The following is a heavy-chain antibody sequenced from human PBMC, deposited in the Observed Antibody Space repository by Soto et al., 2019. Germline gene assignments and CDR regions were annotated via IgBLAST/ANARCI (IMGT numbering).Heavy chain of an antibody. CDR2: IYPGDSDT. CDR1: GYSFTSYW. D-gene: IGHD2-21*01. J-gene: IGHJ6*02. V-gene: IGHV5-51*01. Sequence: XESLKISCRGSGYSFTSYWIGWVRQMPGKGLEWMGIIYPGDSDTRYSPSFQGQVTISADKSISTAYLQWSSLKASDTAMYYCARDSYYYYYGMDVWGQGTTVTVSS. CDR3: ARDSYYYYYGMDV.